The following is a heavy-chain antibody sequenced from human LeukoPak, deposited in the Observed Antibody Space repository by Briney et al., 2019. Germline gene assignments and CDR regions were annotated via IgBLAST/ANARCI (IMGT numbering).Heavy chain of an antibody. Sequence: SETLSLTCAVYGGSFSGYYWSWIRQPPGKGLEWIGEINHSGSTNYNPSLKSRVTISVDTSKNQFSLKLSSVTAADTAVYYCARGQARRTTFGVVIKSHNWFDPWGQGTLVTVSS. CDR3: ARGQARRTTFGVVIKSHNWFDP. CDR2: INHSGST. D-gene: IGHD3-3*01. J-gene: IGHJ5*02. V-gene: IGHV4-34*01. CDR1: GGSFSGYY.